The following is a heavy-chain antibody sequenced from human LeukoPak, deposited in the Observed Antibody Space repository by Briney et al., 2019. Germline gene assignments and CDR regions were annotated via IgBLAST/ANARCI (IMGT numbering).Heavy chain of an antibody. CDR3: ARGRTYYYDSGGYSPFDY. V-gene: IGHV3-21*04. CDR1: GFTFSNFA. D-gene: IGHD3-22*01. J-gene: IGHJ4*02. CDR2: IVGSSST. Sequence: GGSLRLSCAASGFTFSNFAMTWVRQAPGKGLEWVSSIVGSSSTYYADSLKGRFTISRDNAKNSLYLQMNSLRAEDTAVYYCARGRTYYYDSGGYSPFDYWGQGTLVTVSS.